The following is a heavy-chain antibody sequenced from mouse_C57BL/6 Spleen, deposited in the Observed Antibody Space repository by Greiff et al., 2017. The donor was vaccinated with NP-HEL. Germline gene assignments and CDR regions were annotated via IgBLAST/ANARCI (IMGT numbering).Heavy chain of an antibody. Sequence: EVQLVESGGDLVKPGGSLKLSCAASGFTFSSYGMSWVRQTPDKRLEWVAIISSGGSYTYYPDSVKGRFTISRDNAKNTLYLQMSSLKSEDTAMYYCARWLLRGYAMDYWGQGTSVTVSS. CDR1: GFTFSSYG. CDR3: ARWLLRGYAMDY. V-gene: IGHV5-6*01. CDR2: ISSGGSYT. J-gene: IGHJ4*01. D-gene: IGHD2-3*01.